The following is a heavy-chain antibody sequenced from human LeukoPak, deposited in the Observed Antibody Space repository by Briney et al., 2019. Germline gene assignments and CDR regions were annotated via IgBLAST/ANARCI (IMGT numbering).Heavy chain of an antibody. D-gene: IGHD2-15*01. CDR3: ARRYCSGGSCYCDY. CDR1: GFTFSTYS. V-gene: IGHV3-21*01. J-gene: IGHJ4*02. CDR2: ISGSSTYI. Sequence: GGSLRLSCAASGFTFSTYSMNWVRQAPETGLEWVSSISGSSTYIYYADSVKGRFTISRDNAKNSLYLHMNSLRAEDTAVYYCARRYCSGGSCYCDYWGQGTLVTVSS.